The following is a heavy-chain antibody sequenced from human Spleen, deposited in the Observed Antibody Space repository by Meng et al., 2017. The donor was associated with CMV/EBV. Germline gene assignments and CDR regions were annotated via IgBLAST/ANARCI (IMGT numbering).Heavy chain of an antibody. CDR1: GYTFTSYG. J-gene: IGHJ4*02. CDR3: ARAPSPYTSPLDY. D-gene: IGHD1-14*01. CDR2: ISGYNANT. V-gene: IGHV1-18*01. Sequence: ASVKVSCKASGYTFTSYGISWVRQAPGQGLEWMGWISGYNANTNYAQKLQGRVTMTTDTATSTAYMELRSLTSDDTAVYYCARAPSPYTSPLDYWGQGRLVTVSS.